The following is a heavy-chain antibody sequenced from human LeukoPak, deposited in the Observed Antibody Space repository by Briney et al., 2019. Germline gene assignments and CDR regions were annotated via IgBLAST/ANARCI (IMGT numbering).Heavy chain of an antibody. CDR1: GYSIRNGDY. D-gene: IGHD6-6*01. V-gene: IGHV4-38-2*01. J-gene: IGHJ4*02. CDR3: ARNSSSGFFDY. CDR2: MYNSVSI. Sequence: SETLSLTCVVSGYSIRNGDYWGWIRQSPGKGLEWIASMYNSVSIHYNPSLKSRVTILVDTSKNEFSLKMRSVTAADTAVYYCARNSSSGFFDYWGQGNLATVSS.